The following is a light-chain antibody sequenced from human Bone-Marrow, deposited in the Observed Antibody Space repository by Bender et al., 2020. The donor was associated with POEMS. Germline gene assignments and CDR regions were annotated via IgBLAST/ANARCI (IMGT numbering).Light chain of an antibody. CDR3: CSYAGSGSIYV. J-gene: IGLJ1*01. Sequence: QSALTQPASVAGSPGQSITISCTGTSSDIGSYNLVSWYQQHPGKAPKLLIYEATRRPSGVSLRFSASKSGNTASLTISGLQAEDEADYYCCSYAGSGSIYVFGTGTKVTVL. CDR2: EAT. V-gene: IGLV2-23*01. CDR1: SSDIGSYNL.